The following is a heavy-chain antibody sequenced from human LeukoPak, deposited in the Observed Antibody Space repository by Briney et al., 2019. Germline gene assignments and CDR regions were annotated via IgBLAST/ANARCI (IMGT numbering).Heavy chain of an antibody. J-gene: IGHJ4*02. V-gene: IGHV4-59*01. CDR3: AREGRQDYVYFDH. CDR2: INYSGNT. CDR1: GGSISSYY. D-gene: IGHD4-17*01. Sequence: SETLSLTCIISGGSISSYYWSWIRQSPGKGLEWIGYINYSGNTNYNPSLKSRLTMSVDTSKNQFSLNLSSVTDADTAMYYCAREGRQDYVYFDHWGQGSLVTVSS.